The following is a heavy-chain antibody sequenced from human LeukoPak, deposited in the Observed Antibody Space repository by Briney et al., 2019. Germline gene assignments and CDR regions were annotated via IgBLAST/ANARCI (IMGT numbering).Heavy chain of an antibody. Sequence: WVRQAPGKGLEWIGSIYYSGSTYYNPSLKSRVTISVDTSKNQFSLNLSSVTAADTAVYYCARDLYGDFYYFDYWGQGTLVTVSS. D-gene: IGHD2-21*02. CDR3: ARDLYGDFYYFDY. J-gene: IGHJ4*02. V-gene: IGHV4-39*07. CDR2: IYYSGST.